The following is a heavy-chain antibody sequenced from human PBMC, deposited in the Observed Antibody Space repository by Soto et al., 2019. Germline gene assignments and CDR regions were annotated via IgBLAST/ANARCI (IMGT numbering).Heavy chain of an antibody. CDR3: AREARNYGVFDY. CDR1: GFTVSSNY. Sequence: VESGGGLVQPGGSLRLSCAASGFTVSSNYISWVRQAPGKGLEWVSVIHSSGITYYADSVKGRFTISRDNSKNTLYLQMNSLRVEDTAVYYCAREARNYGVFDYWGQGTLVTVSS. D-gene: IGHD1-7*01. CDR2: IHSSGIT. V-gene: IGHV3-66*01. J-gene: IGHJ4*02.